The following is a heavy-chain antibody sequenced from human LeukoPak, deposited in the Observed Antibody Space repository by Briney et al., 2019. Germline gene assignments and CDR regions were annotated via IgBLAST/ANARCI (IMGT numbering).Heavy chain of an antibody. CDR2: MNPNSGNT. CDR1: GYTFTSYD. CDR3: ARGGSWDHYYYYGMDV. V-gene: IGHV1-8*01. J-gene: IGHJ6*02. D-gene: IGHD6-13*01. Sequence: PGASVKVSCKASGYTFTSYDINWVRQATGQGLEWMGWMNPNSGNTGYAQKFQGRVTMTRNTSISTAYMELSSLRSEDTAVYYCARGGSWDHYYYYGMDVWGQGTTVTVSS.